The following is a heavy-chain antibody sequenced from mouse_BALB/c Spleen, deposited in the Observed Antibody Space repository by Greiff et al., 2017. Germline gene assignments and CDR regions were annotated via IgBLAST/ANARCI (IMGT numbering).Heavy chain of an antibody. CDR2: ISYSGST. J-gene: IGHJ4*01. CDR3: ARYNYYYGSSYYGDAMDY. V-gene: IGHV3-8*02. D-gene: IGHD1-1*01. Sequence: EVNVVESGPSLVKPSQTLSLTCSVTGDSITSGYWNWIRKFPGNKLEYMGYISYSGSTYYNPSLKSRISITRDTSKNQYYLQLNSVTTEDTATYYCARYNYYYGSSYYGDAMDYWGQGTSVTVSS. CDR1: GDSITSGY.